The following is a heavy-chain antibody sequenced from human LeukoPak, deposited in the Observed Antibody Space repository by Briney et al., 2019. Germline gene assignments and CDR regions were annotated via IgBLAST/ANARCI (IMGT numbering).Heavy chain of an antibody. CDR1: GGSFRGYY. V-gene: IGHV4-34*01. CDR3: ARGRGGLT. J-gene: IGHJ5*02. Sequence: SETLYLTCDCYGGSFRGYYWSWIRQPPGKGLEWIGEINHSGSTNYNPSLKSRVTISVDTSKNQFSLKLSSVTAADTAVYYCARGRGGLTWGQGTLVTVSS. CDR2: INHSGST. D-gene: IGHD3-16*01.